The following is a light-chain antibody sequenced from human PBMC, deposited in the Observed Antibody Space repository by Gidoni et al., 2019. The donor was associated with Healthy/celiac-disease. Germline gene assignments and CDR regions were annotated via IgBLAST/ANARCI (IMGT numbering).Light chain of an antibody. CDR2: WAS. CDR3: QQYYSTPLT. CDR1: QSVLYSSNNKNY. V-gene: IGKV4-1*01. J-gene: IGKJ4*01. Sequence: GSLGERATINCKSSQSVLYSSNNKNYLAWYQQKPGQPPKLLIYWASTRESGVPDRFSGSGSGTDFTLTISSLQAEDVAVYYCQQYYSTPLTFGGGTKVEIK.